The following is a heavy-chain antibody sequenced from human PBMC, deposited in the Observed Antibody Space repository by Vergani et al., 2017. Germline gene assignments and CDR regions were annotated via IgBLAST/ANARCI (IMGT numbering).Heavy chain of an antibody. CDR3: AGGARGKSGLFHHFGY. V-gene: IGHV1-69*12. Sequence: QVQLVQSGAEVKKPGSSVKVSCKASGGTFSSYAISWVRQAPGQGLEWMGGIIPIFGTANYAQKFQGRVTVTADESTSTAYMELSSLRSEDKAVYFCAGGARGKSGLFHHFGYRGQGTLVTVSS. D-gene: IGHD3-10*01. CDR2: IIPIFGTA. CDR1: GGTFSSYA. J-gene: IGHJ4*02.